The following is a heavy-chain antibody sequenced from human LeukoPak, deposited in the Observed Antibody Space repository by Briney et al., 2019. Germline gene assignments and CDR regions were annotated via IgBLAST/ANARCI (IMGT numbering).Heavy chain of an antibody. CDR2: INSDGSST. CDR3: ARVVRSRVYYFDY. Sequence: PGGSLRLSCAASGFTFSSYWMHWVRQAPGKGLVWVSRINSDGSSTSYADSVKGRFTISRDNAKNTLYLQMNSLRAEDTAVYYCARVVRSRVYYFDYWGQGTLVTVSS. V-gene: IGHV3-74*01. D-gene: IGHD3-3*01. CDR1: GFTFSSYW. J-gene: IGHJ4*02.